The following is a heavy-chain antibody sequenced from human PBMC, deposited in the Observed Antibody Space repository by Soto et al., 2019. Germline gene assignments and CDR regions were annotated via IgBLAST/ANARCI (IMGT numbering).Heavy chain of an antibody. CDR1: GFIFSNAW. CDR3: ATSGTMVYGDSAPPHFDD. D-gene: IGHD4-17*01. CDR2: IKGKTDGGAT. V-gene: IGHV3-15*07. Sequence: EVQLVASGGGLVKPGGSLRLSCACSGFIFSNAWVNLVRQPPGTGLEWVGRIKGKTDGGATDYAEFVKGRFTISGDASKSTLFLQMNSLDTDDTAVYYCATSGTMVYGDSAPPHFDDWGQGTLVTVSS. J-gene: IGHJ4*02.